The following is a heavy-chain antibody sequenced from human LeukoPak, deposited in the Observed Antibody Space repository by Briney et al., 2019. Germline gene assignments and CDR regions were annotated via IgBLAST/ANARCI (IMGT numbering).Heavy chain of an antibody. V-gene: IGHV3-30*02. CDR1: GFTFSNYG. Sequence: GGSLRLSCATSGFTFSNYGMHWVRQAPGKGLEWVAFIRFDGSNNYYADSVRGRFTISRDNSKNTLYVQMNSLRAEDTAVYYCAKDPGVAAADYYMDVWGKGTTVTVSS. CDR3: AKDPGVAAADYYMDV. D-gene: IGHD6-25*01. CDR2: IRFDGSNN. J-gene: IGHJ6*03.